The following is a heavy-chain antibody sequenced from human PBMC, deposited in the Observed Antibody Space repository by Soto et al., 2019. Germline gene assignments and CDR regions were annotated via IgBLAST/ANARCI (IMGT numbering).Heavy chain of an antibody. Sequence: SGPTLVNPTQTLTLTCTFSGFSLSTSGVGVGWIRQLPGKALEWLALIYWNDDKRYSPSLKSRLTITKDTSKNQVVLTMTNMDPVGTATYYCAHSYYYDSSGYYYPLVPFDYWGQGTLVTVSS. CDR3: AHSYYYDSSGYYYPLVPFDY. V-gene: IGHV2-5*01. J-gene: IGHJ4*02. CDR2: IYWNDDK. CDR1: GFSLSTSGVG. D-gene: IGHD3-22*01.